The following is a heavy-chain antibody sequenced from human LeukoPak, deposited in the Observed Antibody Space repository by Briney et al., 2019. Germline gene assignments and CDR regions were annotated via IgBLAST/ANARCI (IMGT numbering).Heavy chain of an antibody. CDR3: ARVDFSPSSYYDSSREAFDI. CDR2: IYYSGST. D-gene: IGHD3-22*01. Sequence: PSETLSLTCTVSGGSISSSSYYWGWIRQPPGKGLEWIGSIYYSGSTYYNPSLKSRVTISVDTSKNQFSLKLSSVTAADTAVYYCARVDFSPSSYYDSSREAFDIWGQGTMVTVSS. V-gene: IGHV4-39*07. J-gene: IGHJ3*02. CDR1: GGSISSSSYY.